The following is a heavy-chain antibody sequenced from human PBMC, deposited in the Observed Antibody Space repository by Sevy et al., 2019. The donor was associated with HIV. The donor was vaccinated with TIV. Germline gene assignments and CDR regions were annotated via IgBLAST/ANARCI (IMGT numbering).Heavy chain of an antibody. CDR3: AGENAWGRGYS. J-gene: IGHJ4*02. Sequence: SETLSPTCTVSGGSITSLYWNWIRQPPGKGLEWIANIYYNGHINYNPSLKSRVTLLLDTSKNQFSLRLSSVTAADTAMYYCAGENAWGRGYSWGQGTLVTVSS. D-gene: IGHD1-26*01. CDR1: GGSITSLY. CDR2: IYYNGHI. V-gene: IGHV4-59*08.